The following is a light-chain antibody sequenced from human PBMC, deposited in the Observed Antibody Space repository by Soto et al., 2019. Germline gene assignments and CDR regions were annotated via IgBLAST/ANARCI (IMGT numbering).Light chain of an antibody. CDR3: HQYNSSPWT. CDR1: QSVRSNF. CDR2: GVS. Sequence: EIVLTQSPGTLSLSPGERATLSCRASQSVRSNFFAWYQQKPGQAPRLLIFGVSSRATGIPDRFSGSGSGTDFTLTISRLEPEDFAVYYCHQYNSSPWTFGQGTKVEIQ. J-gene: IGKJ1*01. V-gene: IGKV3-20*01.